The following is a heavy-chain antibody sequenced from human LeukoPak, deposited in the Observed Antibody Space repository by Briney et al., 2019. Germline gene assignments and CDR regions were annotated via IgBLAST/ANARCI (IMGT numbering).Heavy chain of an antibody. Sequence: GGSLRLSCAASGFTFISYAIHWVRQAPGKGLEWVAVISFHGTDSFYADSVKGRFTISRDNSKNTLYLQMNGLRAEDTAVYYCAKDLVPYYYDSSGRGVAFDYWGQGTLVTVSS. CDR3: AKDLVPYYYDSSGRGVAFDY. CDR2: ISFHGTDS. J-gene: IGHJ4*02. V-gene: IGHV3-30*04. D-gene: IGHD3-22*01. CDR1: GFTFISYA.